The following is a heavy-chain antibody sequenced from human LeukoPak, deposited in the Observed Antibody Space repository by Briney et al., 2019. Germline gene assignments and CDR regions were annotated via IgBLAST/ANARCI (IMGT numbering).Heavy chain of an antibody. V-gene: IGHV4-30-4*08. CDR3: ARGPSTSSHYYYYMDV. D-gene: IGHD2-2*01. CDR1: GVSISSGDYY. Sequence: KPSETLSLTCTVSGVSISSGDYYWSWIRQPPGKGLEWIGYIYYSGSTYYNPSLKSRVTISVDTSKNQFSLKLSSVTAADTAVYYCARGPSTSSHYYYYMDVWGKGTTVTVSS. J-gene: IGHJ6*03. CDR2: IYYSGST.